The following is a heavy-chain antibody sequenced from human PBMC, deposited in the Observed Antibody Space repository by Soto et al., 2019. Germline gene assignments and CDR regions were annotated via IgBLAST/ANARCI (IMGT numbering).Heavy chain of an antibody. CDR2: IWYDGSNK. CDR3: ATAGNYRFDN. D-gene: IGHD1-1*01. J-gene: IGHJ4*02. CDR1: GFTFSTYG. Sequence: GGSLRLSCAASGFTFSTYGMHWVRQSPGKGLEWVGIIWYDGSNKYYADSVKGRFTISRDNSKNTLYLQMNILRVEDTAVYFCATAGNYRFDNWGLGTLVTVSS. V-gene: IGHV3-33*01.